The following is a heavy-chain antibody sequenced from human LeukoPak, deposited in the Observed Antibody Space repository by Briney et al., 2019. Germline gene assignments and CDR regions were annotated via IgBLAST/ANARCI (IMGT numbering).Heavy chain of an antibody. J-gene: IGHJ6*02. CDR3: ARDAKYAGGYYYGMDV. CDR1: GGTFISYA. V-gene: IGHV1-69*04. CDR2: IIPILGIA. D-gene: IGHD2-2*01. Sequence: SVKVSCKASGGTFISYAISWVRQAPGQGLEWMGRIIPILGIANYAQKFQGRVTITADKSTSTAYMELSSLRSEDTAVYYCARDAKYAGGYYYGMDVWGQGTTVTVSS.